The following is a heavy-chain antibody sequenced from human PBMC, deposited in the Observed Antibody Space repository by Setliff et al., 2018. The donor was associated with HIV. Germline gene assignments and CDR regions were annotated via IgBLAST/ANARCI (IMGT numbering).Heavy chain of an antibody. J-gene: IGHJ6*02. CDR1: GFSLSTSGVG. CDR2: IYWDDDK. Sequence: SGPTLVNPTQTLTLTCTFSGFSLSTSGVGVGWIRQPPGKALEWLALIYWDDDKRYSPSLKSRLTITKDTSKNQVVLTMTNMDPVDTATYYCAHRPVDILTGHYYYYGVDVWGQGTTVTVSS. CDR3: AHRPVDILTGHYYYYGVDV. V-gene: IGHV2-5*02. D-gene: IGHD3-9*01.